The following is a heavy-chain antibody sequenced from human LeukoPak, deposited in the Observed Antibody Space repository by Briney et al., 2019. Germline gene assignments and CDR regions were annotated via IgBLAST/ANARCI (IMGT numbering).Heavy chain of an antibody. J-gene: IGHJ6*03. CDR1: GGSISSYY. Sequence: PSETLSLTCTVSGGSISSYYWSWIRRPAGKGLEWIGRIYTSGSTNYNPSLKSRVTISVDKSKNQFSLKLSSVTAADTAVYYCARDIGSTSLHYYYMDVWGKGTTVTVSS. V-gene: IGHV4-4*07. CDR3: ARDIGSTSLHYYYMDV. D-gene: IGHD2-2*01. CDR2: IYTSGST.